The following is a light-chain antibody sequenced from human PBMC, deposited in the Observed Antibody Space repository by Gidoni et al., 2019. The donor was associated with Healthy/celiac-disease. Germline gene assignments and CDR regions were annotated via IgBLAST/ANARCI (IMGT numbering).Light chain of an antibody. J-gene: IGKJ1*01. Sequence: EIVLTQSPATLSFSPGERATLACRASQSVSSYLAWYQQKPGQAPRLLIYDASNRATGIPARFSGSGVGTDFTLTISSLEPEDFAVYYCQQRSNWPPTFGQGTKVEIK. CDR2: DAS. CDR3: QQRSNWPPT. V-gene: IGKV3-11*01. CDR1: QSVSSY.